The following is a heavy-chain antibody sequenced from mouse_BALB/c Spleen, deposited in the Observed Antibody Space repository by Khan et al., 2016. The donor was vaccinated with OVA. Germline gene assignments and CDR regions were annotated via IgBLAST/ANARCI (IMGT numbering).Heavy chain of an antibody. Sequence: VQLKESGPGLVKPSQSLSLTCTVTGYSITSDYAWNWIRQFPGNKLEWMGYISYSGSTNYNPALKSRIPITRDTSKNQFFLQLNSVTTEDTATYYCARGGSRYNYAMDYWGQGTSVTVSS. J-gene: IGHJ4*01. CDR1: GYSITSDYA. V-gene: IGHV3-2*02. CDR3: ARGGSRYNYAMDY. D-gene: IGHD1-1*02. CDR2: ISYSGST.